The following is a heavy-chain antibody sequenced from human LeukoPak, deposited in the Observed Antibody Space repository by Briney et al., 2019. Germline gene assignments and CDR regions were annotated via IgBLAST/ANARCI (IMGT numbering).Heavy chain of an antibody. CDR3: ATAVVAATRGPWFDP. CDR1: GLTFSSYA. Sequence: PGGSLRLSCAASGLTFSSYAMTWVRQAPGKGLEWVSAISGSGGSTYYADSVKGRFTISRDNSKNTLYLQMNSLRAEDTAVYYCATAVVAATRGPWFDPWGQGTLVTVSS. J-gene: IGHJ5*02. CDR2: ISGSGGST. D-gene: IGHD2-15*01. V-gene: IGHV3-23*01.